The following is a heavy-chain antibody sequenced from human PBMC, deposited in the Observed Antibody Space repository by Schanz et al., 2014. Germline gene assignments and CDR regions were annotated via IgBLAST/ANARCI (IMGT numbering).Heavy chain of an antibody. CDR1: GFIFNDYY. CDR3: ARDKGGYYPFDY. V-gene: IGHV3-11*04. Sequence: QVQLVESGGGLVKPGGSLRLSCAASGFIFNDYYMNWIRQAPGQGLEKVAVTSTDGTKTYYAASVRGRFTISRDNAKNSLYLQMNSLRAEDTAVYYCARDKGGYYPFDYWGQGSLVTVSS. D-gene: IGHD3-22*01. J-gene: IGHJ4*02. CDR2: STDGTKT.